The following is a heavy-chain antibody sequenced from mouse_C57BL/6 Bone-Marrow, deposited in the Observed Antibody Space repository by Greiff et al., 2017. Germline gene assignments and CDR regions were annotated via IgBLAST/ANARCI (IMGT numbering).Heavy chain of an antibody. Sequence: QVHVKQSGAELVKPGASVKISCKASGYAFSSYWMNWVKQRPGKGLEWIGQIFPGDGDTNYTGKFTGKATLTADKSSSTAYMQLSSLTSEDSAVYFCARGAYWGQGTLVTVSA. CDR2: IFPGDGDT. V-gene: IGHV1-80*01. J-gene: IGHJ3*01. CDR1: GYAFSSYW. CDR3: ARGAY.